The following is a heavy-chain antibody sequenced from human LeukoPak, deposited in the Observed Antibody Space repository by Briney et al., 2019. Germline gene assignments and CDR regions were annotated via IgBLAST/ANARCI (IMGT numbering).Heavy chain of an antibody. J-gene: IGHJ3*02. CDR3: AKWDYAGMTRAFDI. V-gene: IGHV3-30*18. CDR1: GFTFSSYG. Sequence: GGSLRLSCAAPGFTFSSYGMHWVRQAPGKGLEWLAAISHDGSKKYYADSVNGRFTISRDNSKNTLWLQMNSLRAEDTAVYYCAKWDYAGMTRAFDIWGQGTLVTFSS. CDR2: ISHDGSKK. D-gene: IGHD3-16*01.